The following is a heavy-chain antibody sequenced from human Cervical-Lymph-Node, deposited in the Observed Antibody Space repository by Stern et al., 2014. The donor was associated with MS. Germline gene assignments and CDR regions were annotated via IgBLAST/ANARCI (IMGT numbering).Heavy chain of an antibody. CDR1: GLTFSSYP. V-gene: IGHV3-30*04. CDR3: ARGRAGRSYFDL. CDR2: VSSDGSNK. D-gene: IGHD1-26*01. J-gene: IGHJ4*02. Sequence: VQLVESGGGVVQPGRSLSLSCAASGLTFSSYPMHWIRQAPCQGLEWVALVSSDGSNKYYADSVKGRFTISRDNSKNAHYLQMNGLRVEDTAVYYCARGRAGRSYFDLWGQGTLVSVSS.